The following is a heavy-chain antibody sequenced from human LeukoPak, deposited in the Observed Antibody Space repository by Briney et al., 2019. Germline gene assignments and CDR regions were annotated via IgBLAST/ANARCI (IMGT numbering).Heavy chain of an antibody. J-gene: IGHJ6*02. CDR3: ARVFGDYAYYYYGMDV. V-gene: IGHV7-4-1*02. CDR1: GGTFSSYA. CDR2: INTNTGNP. D-gene: IGHD4-17*01. Sequence: GASVKVSCKASGGTFSSYAISWVRQAPGQGLEWMGWINTNTGNPTYAQGFTGRFVFSLDTSVSTAYLQISSLKAEDTAVYYCARVFGDYAYYYYGMDVWGQGTTVTVSS.